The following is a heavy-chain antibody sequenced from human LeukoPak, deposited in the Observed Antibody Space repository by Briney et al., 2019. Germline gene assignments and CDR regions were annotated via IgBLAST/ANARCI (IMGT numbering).Heavy chain of an antibody. CDR1: GSTFSSYS. Sequence: GGSLRLSCAASGSTFSSYSMSWVRQAPGKGLEWVSGITGSGGSTYYADSVKGWFTISRDNSENTLSLQMNSLRAEDTAVYYCARESYGDYWGQGTLVTVSS. J-gene: IGHJ4*02. D-gene: IGHD1-26*01. V-gene: IGHV3-23*01. CDR3: ARESYGDY. CDR2: ITGSGGST.